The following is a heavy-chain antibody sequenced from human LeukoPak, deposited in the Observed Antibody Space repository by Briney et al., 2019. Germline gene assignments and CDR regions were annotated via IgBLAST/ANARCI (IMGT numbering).Heavy chain of an antibody. D-gene: IGHD6-19*01. CDR3: ARDRIAVAPKGYYYYMDV. Sequence: PGGSLRLSCAASGFTVSSNYMSWVRQAPGKGLEWVSVIYSGGSTYYADSVKGRFTISRDNSKNTLYLQMNSQRAEDTAVYYCARDRIAVAPKGYYYYMDVWGKGTTVTISS. CDR2: IYSGGST. J-gene: IGHJ6*03. V-gene: IGHV3-66*01. CDR1: GFTVSSNY.